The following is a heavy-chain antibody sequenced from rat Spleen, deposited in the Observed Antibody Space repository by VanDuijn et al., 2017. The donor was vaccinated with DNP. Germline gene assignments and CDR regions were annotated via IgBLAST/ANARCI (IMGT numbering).Heavy chain of an antibody. CDR1: GFTFSDYY. D-gene: IGHD1-11*01. CDR3: TKTGGNWVAH. J-gene: IGHJ2*01. Sequence: EVQLVESGGGLVQPGRSLKLSCAASGFTFSDYYMAWVRQAPTKGLEWVAYILYDGGTTHYRDSVKGRFTISRVNAKPSLYLQMYSLRSEDTATYYCTKTGGNWVAHWGQGVMVTVSS. CDR2: ILYDGGTT. V-gene: IGHV5-20*01.